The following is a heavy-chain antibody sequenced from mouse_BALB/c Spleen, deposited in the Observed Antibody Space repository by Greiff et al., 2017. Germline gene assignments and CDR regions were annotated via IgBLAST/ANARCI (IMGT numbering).Heavy chain of an antibody. V-gene: IGHV14-3*02. Sequence: EVQLVESGAELVKPGASVKLSCTASGFNIKDTYMHWVKQRPEQGLEWIGRIDPANGNTKYDPKFQGKATITADTSSNTAYLQLSSLTSEDTAVYYCAMITGAMDYWGQGTSVTVSS. CDR3: AMITGAMDY. J-gene: IGHJ4*01. CDR1: GFNIKDTY. D-gene: IGHD2-4*01. CDR2: IDPANGNT.